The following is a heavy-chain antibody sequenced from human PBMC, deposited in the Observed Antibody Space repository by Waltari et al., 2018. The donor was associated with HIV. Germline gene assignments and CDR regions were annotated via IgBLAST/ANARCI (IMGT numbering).Heavy chain of an antibody. CDR2: FSPNGGDT. CDR3: ARQMTFYDALDI. V-gene: IGHV1-2*02. J-gene: IGHJ3*02. Sequence: QVQLVQSGAEVRKPGASVKVSCKTSGYTFTDYYIHWVRQAPGPGPEWMGWFSPNGGDTHFAEKVQGRVTLTRDTSIRTAYVEVSNLRSDDTAVYYCARQMTFYDALDIWGQGTMVSVSS. CDR1: GYTFTDYY.